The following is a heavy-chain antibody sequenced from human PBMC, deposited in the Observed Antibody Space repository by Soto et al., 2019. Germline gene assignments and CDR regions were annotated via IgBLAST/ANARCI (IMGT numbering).Heavy chain of an antibody. CDR1: GGTFSSYP. J-gene: IGHJ4*02. D-gene: IGHD1-7*01. CDR2: IIPILDIT. Sequence: QVQLVQSGAEVKKPGSSVQVSCKASGGTFSSYPISWVRQAPGQGLDLMGRIIPILDITDYAQRFQGRVTITADKSTSTADMELSSLRSDDTAVYYCARPTSTGTTSGYYFDYWGQGTLVTVSS. CDR3: ARPTSTGTTSGYYFDY. V-gene: IGHV1-69*02.